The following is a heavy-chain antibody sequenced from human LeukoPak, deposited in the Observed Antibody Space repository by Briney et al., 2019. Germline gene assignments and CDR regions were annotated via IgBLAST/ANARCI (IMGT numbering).Heavy chain of an antibody. J-gene: IGHJ4*02. CDR3: ARGPIAAAGYFDY. CDR1: GYTFTGYY. Sequence: ASVKVSCKASGYTFTGYYMHWVRQAPGQGLEWMGRINPNSGGTNYAQKFQGRVTITTDESTSTAYMELSSLRSEDTAVYYCARGPIAAAGYFDYWGQGTLVTVSS. V-gene: IGHV1-2*06. D-gene: IGHD6-13*01. CDR2: INPNSGGT.